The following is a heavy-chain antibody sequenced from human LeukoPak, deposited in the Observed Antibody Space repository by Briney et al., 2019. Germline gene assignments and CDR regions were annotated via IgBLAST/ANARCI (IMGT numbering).Heavy chain of an antibody. Sequence: SVKVSCKASGYTFPSYGIPWLRQAPGQGVAWMGWISAYNWNPNLAQKLQGRLTVTTDTSTSAAYMELRSLSSDDTAVYYCARGLPYYYDSSGYSAAYYFDYWGQGTLVTVSS. CDR3: ARGLPYYYDSSGYSAAYYFDY. CDR1: GYTFPSYG. CDR2: ISAYNWNP. V-gene: IGHV1-18*01. D-gene: IGHD3-22*01. J-gene: IGHJ4*02.